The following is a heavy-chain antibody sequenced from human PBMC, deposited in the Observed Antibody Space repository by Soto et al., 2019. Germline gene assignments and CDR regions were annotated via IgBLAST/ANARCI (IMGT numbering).Heavy chain of an antibody. CDR2: INGGDGGT. J-gene: IGHJ4*02. CDR1: GYTFADYA. V-gene: IGHV1-3*01. D-gene: IGHD6-19*01. Sequence: QVQLLQSGAGVKKPGASVKVSCKASGYTFADYAIHWVRLAPGQSLEWMGWINGGDGGTKYSQNFQDRVTFTRDTSATTAYMELNSLSSEDTAVYYCAQSSGWYALHYWGQGTLVTVSS. CDR3: AQSSGWYALHY.